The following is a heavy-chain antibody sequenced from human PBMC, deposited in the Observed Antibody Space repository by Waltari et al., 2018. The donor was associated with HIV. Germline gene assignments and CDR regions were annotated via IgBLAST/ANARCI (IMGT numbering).Heavy chain of an antibody. Sequence: QVQLQQWGTGLLKPSETLSLTCAVQGGSSSNYHWSWIRQPPGKGLEWIAEINHSGRTNYNPSLKSRLTISVDTSKTQFSVKLTSVTAADTAVYFCARGQYGPGSREDYCGQGTLVTVAS. V-gene: IGHV4-34*02. CDR2: INHSGRT. CDR1: GGSSSNYH. J-gene: IGHJ4*02. CDR3: ARGQYGPGSREDY. D-gene: IGHD3-10*01.